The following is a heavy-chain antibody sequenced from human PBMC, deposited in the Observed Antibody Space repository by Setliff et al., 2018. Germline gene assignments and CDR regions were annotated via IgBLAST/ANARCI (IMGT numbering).Heavy chain of an antibody. CDR1: GGSIRSYY. J-gene: IGHJ6*03. D-gene: IGHD3-3*01. Sequence: PSETLSLTCTVSGGSIRSYYWSWIRQSAGKGLECIGRIYTDGSTKYNPSLNSRVTLLIDTAKNQISLRLSSVTAADTAVYFCARVTGFSYMDVWGKGTTVTVSS. V-gene: IGHV4-4*07. CDR2: IYTDGST. CDR3: ARVTGFSYMDV.